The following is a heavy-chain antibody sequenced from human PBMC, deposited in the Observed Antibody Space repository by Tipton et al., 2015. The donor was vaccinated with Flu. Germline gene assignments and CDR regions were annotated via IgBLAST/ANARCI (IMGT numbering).Heavy chain of an antibody. CDR2: ISSSDSII. V-gene: IGHV3-11*04. CDR3: ARDPFLGTGDAFDV. CDR1: GFTFSDYY. Sequence: SLRLSCAASGFTFSDYYMSWVRQAPGKGLEWVSHISSSDSIINYADSVKGRFTISRDSAKRSVYLQMNSLRVEDTAVYYCARDPFLGTGDAFDVWGRGTMVTVSS. J-gene: IGHJ3*01. D-gene: IGHD2/OR15-2a*01.